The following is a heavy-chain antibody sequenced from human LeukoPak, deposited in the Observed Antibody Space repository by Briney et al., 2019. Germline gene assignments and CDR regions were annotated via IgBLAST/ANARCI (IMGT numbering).Heavy chain of an antibody. D-gene: IGHD3-16*01. CDR3: ARVMSASVWRTYGSYYYYYYMDV. CDR1: GFTFSSYA. Sequence: GGSLRLSCAASGFTFSSYAMTWVRQAPGKGLEWVANIKQDGSEKYSVDSVKGRFTISRDNAKNSLYMQMNSLRAEDTAVYYCARVMSASVWRTYGSYYYYYYMDVWGKGTTVTVSS. CDR2: IKQDGSEK. J-gene: IGHJ6*03. V-gene: IGHV3-7*01.